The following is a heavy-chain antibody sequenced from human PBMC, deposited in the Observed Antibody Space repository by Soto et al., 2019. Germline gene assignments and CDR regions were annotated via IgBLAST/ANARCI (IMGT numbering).Heavy chain of an antibody. CDR1: GGTFSSYT. CDR2: IIPILGIA. CDR3: ARAIAARDHDAFDI. D-gene: IGHD6-6*01. J-gene: IGHJ3*02. Sequence: SVKVSCKASGGTFSSYTISWVRQAPGQGLEWMGRIIPILGIANYAQKFQGRVTITADKSTSTAYMELSSLRSEDTAVYYCARAIAARDHDAFDIWGQGTMVTVSS. V-gene: IGHV1-69*02.